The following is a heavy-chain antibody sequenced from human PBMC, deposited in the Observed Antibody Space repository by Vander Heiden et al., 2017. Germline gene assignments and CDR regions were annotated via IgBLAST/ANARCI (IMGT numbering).Heavy chain of an antibody. CDR1: GSTFTAYY. Sequence: HVQLVQSGAEVKKPGASVKVSCKASGSTFTAYYMHWVRQAPGQGLEWMGWIDPNSGVTNYAQRFQGRVTMTRDTSISTGDMELSRLRSDDTAVYYCARALDLAYCGGDCYPDYWGQGTLVTVSS. CDR3: ARALDLAYCGGDCYPDY. D-gene: IGHD2-21*02. V-gene: IGHV1-2*02. J-gene: IGHJ4*02. CDR2: IDPNSGVT.